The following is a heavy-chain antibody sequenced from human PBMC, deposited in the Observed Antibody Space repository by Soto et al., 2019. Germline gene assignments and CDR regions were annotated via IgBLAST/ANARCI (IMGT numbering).Heavy chain of an antibody. Sequence: PSETLSLTCGVYGGSLSDYYWNWIRQPPGKGLEWIGEINQSGGTHYNPSLKSRVTILVDTSRNQFSLKLTSVTVADTAVYYCARINYGDSFYRLDVWGQGNTVTVSS. D-gene: IGHD4-17*01. CDR1: GGSLSDYY. CDR2: INQSGGT. V-gene: IGHV4-34*01. CDR3: ARINYGDSFYRLDV. J-gene: IGHJ6*02.